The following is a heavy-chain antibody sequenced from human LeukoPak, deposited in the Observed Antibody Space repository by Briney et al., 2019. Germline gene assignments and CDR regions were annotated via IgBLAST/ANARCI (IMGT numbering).Heavy chain of an antibody. V-gene: IGHV3-23*01. CDR2: ISGSGGST. CDR3: AKDHRKGIFGVVTLGYFDY. CDR1: GFTFSSYA. J-gene: IGHJ4*02. Sequence: RAGGSLRLSCAASGFTFSSYAMSWVRQAPGKGLEWVSAISGSGGSTYHADSVKGRFTISRDNSKNTLYLQMNSLRAEDTAVYYCAKDHRKGIFGVVTLGYFDYWGQGTLVTVSS. D-gene: IGHD3-3*01.